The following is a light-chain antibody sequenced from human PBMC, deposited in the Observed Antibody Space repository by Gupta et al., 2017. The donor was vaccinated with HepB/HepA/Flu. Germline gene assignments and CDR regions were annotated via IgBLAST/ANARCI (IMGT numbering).Light chain of an antibody. CDR1: QSLLHTDGYNY. J-gene: IGKJ3*01. V-gene: IGKV2-28*01. CDR2: LGS. Sequence: DIVMTQSPLSLPVTPGEPASISCRSSQSLLHTDGYNYLDWYLQKQGQSPQILIYLGSNRASGVPDRFSGSGSGTDFTLKISRVEAEDVGVYYCMQGLQTPGTFGPGTKVDIK. CDR3: MQGLQTPGT.